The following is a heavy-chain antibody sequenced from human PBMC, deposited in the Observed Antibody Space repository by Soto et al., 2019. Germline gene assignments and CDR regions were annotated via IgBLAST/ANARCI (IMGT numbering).Heavy chain of an antibody. CDR3: ARAPLSVSTYYFDY. CDR2: INPNSGGT. Sequence: QVQLVQSGAEVKKPGASVKVSCKASGYTFTGYYMHWVRQAPGQGLEWMGWINPNSGGTNYAQKFQGWVTMTRDTAISTAYMELSRLRSDDTAVYYCARAPLSVSTYYFDYWGQGTLVTVSS. J-gene: IGHJ4*02. D-gene: IGHD1-1*01. V-gene: IGHV1-2*04. CDR1: GYTFTGYY.